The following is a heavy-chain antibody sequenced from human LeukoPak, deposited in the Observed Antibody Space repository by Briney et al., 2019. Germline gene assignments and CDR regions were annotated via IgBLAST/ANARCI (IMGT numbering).Heavy chain of an antibody. D-gene: IGHD3-3*01. Sequence: GGSLRLSCAASGFTFSSYAMHWVRQAPGKGLEWVSGISWNSGSIGYADSVKGRFTISRDNAKNSLYLQMNSLRAEDTALYYCAKDSSRVVTSLFDYWGQGTLVTVSS. CDR1: GFTFSSYA. CDR3: AKDSSRVVTSLFDY. CDR2: ISWNSGSI. V-gene: IGHV3-9*01. J-gene: IGHJ4*02.